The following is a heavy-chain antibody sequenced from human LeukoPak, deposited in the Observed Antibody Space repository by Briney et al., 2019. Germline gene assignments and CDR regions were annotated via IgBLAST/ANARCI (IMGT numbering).Heavy chain of an antibody. J-gene: IGHJ3*02. V-gene: IGHV4-61*02. CDR1: GGSISSGSYY. CDR3: ATVPYYYDSSGYPLGAFDI. D-gene: IGHD3-22*01. Sequence: SQTLSLTCTVSGGSISSGSYYWSWIRQPAGKGLEWIGRIYTSGSTNYNPSLKSRVTISVDTSKNQSSLKLSSVTAADTAVYYCATVPYYYDSSGYPLGAFDIWGQGTMVTVSS. CDR2: IYTSGST.